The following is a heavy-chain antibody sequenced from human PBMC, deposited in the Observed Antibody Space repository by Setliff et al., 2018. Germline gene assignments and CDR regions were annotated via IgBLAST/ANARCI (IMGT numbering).Heavy chain of an antibody. CDR1: GVSVNSLTW. V-gene: IGHV4-4*02. Sequence: SETLSLTCAVSGVSVNSLTWWSWVRQSPGKGLEWIGYIYYSGCTSYYNPSLQSRVTISVDTSKNHFSLKLSSVTAADTAVYYCARGRAGHRGHWGQGTLVTVSS. CDR2: IYYSGC. J-gene: IGHJ4*02. CDR3: ARGRAGHRGH.